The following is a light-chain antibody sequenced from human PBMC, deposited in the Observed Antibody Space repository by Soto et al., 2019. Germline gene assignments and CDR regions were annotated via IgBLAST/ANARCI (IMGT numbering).Light chain of an antibody. CDR3: QQYNSYHWT. J-gene: IGKJ1*01. Sequence: DIQMTQSPSTLSASVGDRVTITCRASQSISSWLAWYQQKPGKAPKLLIYDASSLESGVTSRFSGSGSGTEFTLTISSLQPDDFATYDCQQYNSYHWTFGQGTKVEIK. V-gene: IGKV1-5*01. CDR2: DAS. CDR1: QSISSW.